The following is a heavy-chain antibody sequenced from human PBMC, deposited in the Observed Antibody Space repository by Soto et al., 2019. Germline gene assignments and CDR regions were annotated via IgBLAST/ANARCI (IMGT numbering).Heavy chain of an antibody. D-gene: IGHD6-6*01. V-gene: IGHV3-9*01. CDR1: GFTFDAYA. CDR3: GRDIAVRPWNYYGMDV. J-gene: IGHJ6*02. CDR2: ISWNSGGI. Sequence: GGSLRLSCAASGFTFDAYAMHWVRQAPGKGLEWVSGISWNSGGIGYADSVKGRFAISRDNAKNSLYLQINSLRADDTALYYCGRDIAVRPWNYYGMDVWGQGTSVTVSS.